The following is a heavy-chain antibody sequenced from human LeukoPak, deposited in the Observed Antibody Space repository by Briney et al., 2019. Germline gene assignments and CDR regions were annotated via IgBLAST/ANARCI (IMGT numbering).Heavy chain of an antibody. CDR2: ITSSSSDT. D-gene: IGHD3-9*01. CDR1: GFTFSDYY. CDR3: ARDYDILTGYFRGGFDY. Sequence: PGGSLRLSCAASGFTFSDYYMSWIRQAPGKGLEWISYITSSSSDTNYAVSVKGRFTISRDNAKKSLYLQMNSLRAEDTAVYYCARDYDILTGYFRGGFDYWGQGTLVTVSS. J-gene: IGHJ4*02. V-gene: IGHV3-11*05.